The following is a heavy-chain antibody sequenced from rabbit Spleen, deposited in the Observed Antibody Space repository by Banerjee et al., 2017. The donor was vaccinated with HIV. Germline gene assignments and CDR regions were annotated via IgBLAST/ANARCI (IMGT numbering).Heavy chain of an antibody. CDR1: GFSLTSSYY. CDR2: IDAGSSGFT. CDR3: ARDSGSSFSSYGMDL. Sequence: QEQLEEAGGDLVKPGASLTLTCTASGFSLTSSYYMCWVRQAPGKGLEWIACIDAGSSGFTYHASWAKGRFTISKTSSTTVTLQMTSLTAADTATYFCARDSGSSFSSYGMDLWGPGTLVTVS. D-gene: IGHD8-1*01. V-gene: IGHV1S45*01. J-gene: IGHJ6*01.